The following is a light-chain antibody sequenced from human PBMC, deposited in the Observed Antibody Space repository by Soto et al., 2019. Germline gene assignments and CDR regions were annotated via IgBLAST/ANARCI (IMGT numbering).Light chain of an antibody. CDR1: SSNIGSNY. CDR2: RNN. Sequence: QAVVTQPPSASGTPGQRVTISCSGSSSNIGSNYVYWYQQLPGTAPKLLIYRNNQRPSGVPDRFSGSKSGTSASLAISGLRSEDEADYYCAAWDDSLSGWVFGGGTKLTAL. CDR3: AAWDDSLSGWV. J-gene: IGLJ3*02. V-gene: IGLV1-47*01.